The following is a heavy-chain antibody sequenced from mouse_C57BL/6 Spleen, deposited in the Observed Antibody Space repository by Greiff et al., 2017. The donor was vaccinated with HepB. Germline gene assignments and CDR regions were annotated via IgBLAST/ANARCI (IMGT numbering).Heavy chain of an antibody. Sequence: EVKLEESGGGLVKPGGSLKLSCAASGFTFSSYAMSWVRQTPEKRLEWVATISDGGSYTYYPDNVKGRSTISRDNAKNNLYLQMSHLKSEDTAMYYCARDLNYGLYYYAMDYWGQGTSVTVSS. D-gene: IGHD1-1*01. CDR1: GFTFSSYA. V-gene: IGHV5-4*01. CDR3: ARDLNYGLYYYAMDY. CDR2: ISDGGSYT. J-gene: IGHJ4*01.